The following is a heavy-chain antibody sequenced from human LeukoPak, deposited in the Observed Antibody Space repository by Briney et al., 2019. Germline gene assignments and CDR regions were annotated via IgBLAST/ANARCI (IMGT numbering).Heavy chain of an antibody. CDR3: ARAGDIVVVPTEYYFDY. D-gene: IGHD2-2*01. CDR1: GGSISSDY. CDR2: IYYSGST. V-gene: IGHV4-59*08. Sequence: SETLSLTCTVSGGSISSDYWSWIRQPPGKGLEWIGYIYYSGSTNYNPSLKSRVTISVDTSKNQFSLKLSSVTAADTAVYYCARAGDIVVVPTEYYFDYWGQGTLVTVSS. J-gene: IGHJ4*02.